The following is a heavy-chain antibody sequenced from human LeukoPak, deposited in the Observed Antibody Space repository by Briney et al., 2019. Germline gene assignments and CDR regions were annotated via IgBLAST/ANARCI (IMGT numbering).Heavy chain of an antibody. CDR3: TTVTYCSSTSCYW. CDR1: GYTFSNAW. Sequence: GGSLRLSCAASGYTFSNAWMNWDRQAPGKGLEWVGRIKSKTDGGTTDYAAPVKGRFTVSRDDSKNTLYLQMNSLKTEDTAVYYCTTVTYCSSTSCYWWGQGTLVTVSS. CDR2: IKSKTDGGTT. D-gene: IGHD2-2*01. V-gene: IGHV3-15*07. J-gene: IGHJ4*02.